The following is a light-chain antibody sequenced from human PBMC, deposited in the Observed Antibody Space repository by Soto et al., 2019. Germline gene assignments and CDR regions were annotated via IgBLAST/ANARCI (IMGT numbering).Light chain of an antibody. V-gene: IGLV1-40*01. CDR2: ANS. J-gene: IGLJ1*01. CDR1: SSNIGAGYD. Sequence: QPVLTQPPSVSGAPGQRVTISCTGSSSNIGAGYDVHWYQQLPGTAPKLLIYANSNRPSGVPDRFSGSKSATSASLAITGLQAEDEADYYCQSYDSSLSGYVFGTGTKVTVL. CDR3: QSYDSSLSGYV.